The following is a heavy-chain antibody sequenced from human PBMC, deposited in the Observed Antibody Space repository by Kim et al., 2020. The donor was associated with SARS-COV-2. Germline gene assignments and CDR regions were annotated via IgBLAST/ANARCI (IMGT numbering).Heavy chain of an antibody. J-gene: IGHJ6*01. CDR2: INTNTGNT. CDR1: GYTFTSYA. Sequence: ASVKVSCKASGYTFTSYAMSWLRQAPGQGLEWMGWINTNTGNTKYAQGLTARFVITMDTSISTAYLQISSLTSEDTAVYYCARDLDCSSSSCYGYYYYY. CDR3: ARDLDCSSSSCYGYYYYY. V-gene: IGHV7-4-1*02. D-gene: IGHD2-2*01.